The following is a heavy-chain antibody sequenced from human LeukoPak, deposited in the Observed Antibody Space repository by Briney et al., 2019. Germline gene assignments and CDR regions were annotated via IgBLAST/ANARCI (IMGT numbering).Heavy chain of an antibody. Sequence: SGPTLVKPTQTLTLTCTFSGFSLSTSGMRVNWIRQPPGKALEWLARIDWDDDKFYSTSLKTRLTISKDTSKNQVVLTMTNMDPVDTATYYCARTPNFYYYMGVWGKGTTVTVSS. CDR2: IDWDDDK. V-gene: IGHV2-70*04. D-gene: IGHD1-1*01. J-gene: IGHJ6*03. CDR1: GFSLSTSGMR. CDR3: ARTPNFYYYMGV.